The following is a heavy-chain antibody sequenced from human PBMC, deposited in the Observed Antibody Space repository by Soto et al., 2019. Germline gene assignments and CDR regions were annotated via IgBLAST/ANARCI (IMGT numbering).Heavy chain of an antibody. CDR2: IIPIFGTA. Sequence: QVQLVQSGAEVKKPGSSVKVSCKASGGTFSSSSISWVRQAPGQGLEWMGGIIPIFGTANYTQKFQGRVTTPAHESTRTAYMQLSSLSSDGAAVYYCARPRRYYYESGGHSAWFPPWGPGTLVTVSS. V-gene: IGHV1-69*12. CDR3: ARPRRYYYESGGHSAWFPP. D-gene: IGHD3-22*01. J-gene: IGHJ5*02. CDR1: GGTFSSSS.